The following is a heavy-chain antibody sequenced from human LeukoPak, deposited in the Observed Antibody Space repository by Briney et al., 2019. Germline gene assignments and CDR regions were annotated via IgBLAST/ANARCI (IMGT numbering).Heavy chain of an antibody. V-gene: IGHV4-59*01. J-gene: IGHJ4*02. CDR1: GGSISSYY. CDR2: IYYSGST. Sequence: SETLSLTCTVSGGSISSYYWSWIRQPPGKGLEWIGYIYYSGSTNYNPSLKSRVTISVDTSNNQFSLKLSSVAAADTAVYYCARGYSSGQYYFEYWGQGTLVTVSS. CDR3: ARGYSSGQYYFEY. D-gene: IGHD6-19*01.